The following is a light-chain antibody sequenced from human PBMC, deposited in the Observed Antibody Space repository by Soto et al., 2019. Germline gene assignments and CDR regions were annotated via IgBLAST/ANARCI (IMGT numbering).Light chain of an antibody. J-gene: IGLJ2*01. CDR3: SSYTGSNNLVI. CDR1: SSDTGVYDF. Sequence: QSVLTQPPSASGSPGQSVTISCTGTSSDTGVYDFVSWYQQHPGKAPKVIIYEVSKRPSGVPDRFSGSKSGNTASLTVSGRRAEDEADYYCSSYTGSNNLVIFGGGTKVTVL. V-gene: IGLV2-8*01. CDR2: EVS.